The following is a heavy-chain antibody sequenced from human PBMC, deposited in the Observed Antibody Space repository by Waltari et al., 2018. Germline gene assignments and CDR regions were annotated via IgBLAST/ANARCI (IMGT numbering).Heavy chain of an antibody. J-gene: IGHJ4*02. CDR3: ARGPRDGQRY. CDR1: GFVFSDHW. CDR2: INTDGSSS. Sequence: EVQLVESGGGLVQPGGSLRLSCVVSGFVFSDHWMHWVRQVPGEGLVWVSRINTDGSSSNYADSVKGRLTISRDNDKNTLYLQINSLRIEDTAVYYCARGPRDGQRYWGQGALVTV. V-gene: IGHV3-74*01.